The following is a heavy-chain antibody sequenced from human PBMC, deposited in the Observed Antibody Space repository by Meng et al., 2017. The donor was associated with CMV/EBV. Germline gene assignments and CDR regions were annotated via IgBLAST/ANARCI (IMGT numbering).Heavy chain of an antibody. CDR2: IQKIRDGGTT. CDR3: IREWYGEFS. Sequence: LSFDASGFSFTDSWMGWVRQAPGKGLEWVGRIQKIRDGGTTDFAAPVKGRFTMSRDDSENTLYLQMNSLRSEDTAVYFCIREWYGEFSWGQGTLVTVSS. D-gene: IGHD3-10*01. J-gene: IGHJ5*02. CDR1: GFSFTDSW. V-gene: IGHV3-15*01.